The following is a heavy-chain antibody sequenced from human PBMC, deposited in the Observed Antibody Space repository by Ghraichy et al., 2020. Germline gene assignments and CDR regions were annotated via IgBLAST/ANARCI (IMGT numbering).Heavy chain of an antibody. CDR1: GFTFSSYV. CDR3: ARVGSQNIMTSSVVY. CDR2: ISYDGINK. J-gene: IGHJ4*02. V-gene: IGHV3-30*15. D-gene: IGHD2-15*01. Sequence: GGSLRLSCAASGFTFSSYVMHWVRQAPGKGLEWVAVISYDGINKYYADSVKGRFTISRDNSENTLYLQMSSLRAEDTAVYYCARVGSQNIMTSSVVYWGQGTLVTVSS.